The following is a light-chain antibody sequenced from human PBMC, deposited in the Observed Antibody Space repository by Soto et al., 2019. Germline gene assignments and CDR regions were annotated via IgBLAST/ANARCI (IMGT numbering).Light chain of an antibody. CDR1: SSNIGAGYN. J-gene: IGLJ3*02. Sequence: QYVLTQPPSVSGAPGQRVTISCTGSSSNIGAGYNVHWYQQVPGTAPKLLIYGDSNRPSGVPDRFSGSKSGTSASLAITGLQAEDGADYYCQSYDSSLSGWLFGGGTKLTVL. CDR3: QSYDSSLSGWL. V-gene: IGLV1-40*01. CDR2: GDS.